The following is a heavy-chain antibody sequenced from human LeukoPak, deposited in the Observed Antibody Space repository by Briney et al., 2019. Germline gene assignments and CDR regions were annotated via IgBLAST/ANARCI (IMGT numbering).Heavy chain of an antibody. CDR1: GGSLSGYY. CDR2: INHSGSS. V-gene: IGHV4-34*01. J-gene: IGHJ3*02. D-gene: IGHD3-22*01. CDR3: ARGGPYDSSGYWAFDI. Sequence: PSETLSLTCAVHGGSLSGYYWSWIRQPPGKGLEWIGEINHSGSSNYNPSLTSRVTISLDTSKNQFSLKLSPVTAAGTAVYYCARGGPYDSSGYWAFDIWGQGTMVTVSS.